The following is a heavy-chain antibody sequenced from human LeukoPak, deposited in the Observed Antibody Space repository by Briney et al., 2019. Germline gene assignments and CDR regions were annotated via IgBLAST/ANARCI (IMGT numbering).Heavy chain of an antibody. V-gene: IGHV3-30*18. J-gene: IGHJ6*02. CDR2: ISYDGSNK. CDR1: GFTFSSYG. Sequence: PGGSLRLSCAASGFTFSSYGMHWVRQAPGKGLEWVAVISYDGSNKYYADSVKGRFTISRDKSKNTLYLQMNSLRAEDTAVYYCAKEGYYYDSSGYNYYYGMDVWGQGTTVTVSS. D-gene: IGHD3-22*01. CDR3: AKEGYYYDSSGYNYYYGMDV.